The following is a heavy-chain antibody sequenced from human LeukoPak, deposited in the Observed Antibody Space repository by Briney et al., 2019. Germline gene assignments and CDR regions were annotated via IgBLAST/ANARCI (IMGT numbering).Heavy chain of an antibody. D-gene: IGHD1-26*01. CDR3: AREGGSYSTEYFQH. CDR2: IYYSGST. J-gene: IGHJ1*01. CDR1: GGSISSYY. Sequence: SETLSRTCTVSGGSISSYYWSWIRQPPGKGLEWIGYIYYSGSTNYNPSLKSRVTISVDTSKNQFSLKLSSVTAADTAVYYCAREGGSYSTEYFQHWGQGTLVTVSS. V-gene: IGHV4-59*01.